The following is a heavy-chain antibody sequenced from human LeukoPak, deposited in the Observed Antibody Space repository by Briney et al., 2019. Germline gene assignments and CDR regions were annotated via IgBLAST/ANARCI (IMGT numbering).Heavy chain of an antibody. CDR3: AKWGLDCSVAGCLYYFDY. J-gene: IGHJ4*02. CDR1: GFTFRSYA. CDR2: ISDGST. Sequence: PGGSLRLSCAASGFTFRSYAMSWVRQAPGKGLEWVSGISDGSTYYADSIKGRFTISRDNSKNSLYLQMSNLRAEDTAVYYCAKWGLDCSVAGCLYYFDYWGQGTLVTVSS. D-gene: IGHD2-15*01. V-gene: IGHV3-23*01.